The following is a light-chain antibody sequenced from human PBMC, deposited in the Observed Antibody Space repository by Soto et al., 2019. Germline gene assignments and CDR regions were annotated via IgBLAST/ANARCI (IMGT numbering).Light chain of an antibody. CDR3: QQRSDWHSIS. CDR2: DAS. J-gene: IGKJ5*01. CDR1: QSVSNY. V-gene: IGKV3-11*01. Sequence: EILLTQSPATLSLSPGERATLSCRASQSVSNYLAWYQHKPGQAPRLLIYDASSRATGIPARFSGSGSGTDFTLTISSLEYEDSAVYYCQQRSDWHSISFGQGTRLEIK.